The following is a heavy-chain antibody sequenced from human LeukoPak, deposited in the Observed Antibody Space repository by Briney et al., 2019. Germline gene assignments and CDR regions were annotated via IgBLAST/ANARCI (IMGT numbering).Heavy chain of an antibody. V-gene: IGHV3-30*18. CDR1: GFTFSSYG. Sequence: GGSLRLSCVASGFTFSSYGMHWVRQAPGKGLEWVAVISYDGSNKYYADSVKGRFTISRDNSKNTLYLQMNSLRAEDTAVYYCAKELAYCGGDCFYYCYYGMDVWGQGTTVTVSS. J-gene: IGHJ6*02. CDR3: AKELAYCGGDCFYYCYYGMDV. D-gene: IGHD2-21*02. CDR2: ISYDGSNK.